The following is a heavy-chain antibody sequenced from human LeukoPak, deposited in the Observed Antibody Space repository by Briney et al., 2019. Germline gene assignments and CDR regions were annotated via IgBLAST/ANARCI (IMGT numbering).Heavy chain of an antibody. V-gene: IGHV1-69*06. CDR1: GGTFSSYA. J-gene: IGHJ4*02. D-gene: IGHD2-15*01. CDR2: IIPIFGTA. Sequence: ASVKVSCKASGGTFSSYAISWVRQAPGQGLEWMGGIIPIFGTANYAQKFQGRVTITADKSTSTAYMELSSLRSEDTAVYYCARDSGGNPGFDYWGQGTLVTVSS. CDR3: ARDSGGNPGFDY.